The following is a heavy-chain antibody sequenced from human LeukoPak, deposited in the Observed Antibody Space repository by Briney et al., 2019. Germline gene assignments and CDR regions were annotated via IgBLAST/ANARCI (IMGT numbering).Heavy chain of an antibody. J-gene: IGHJ5*02. Sequence: PSETLSLTCAVYGGSFSGYYWSWIRQPPGKGLEWIGSIYHSGSTYYNPSLKSRVTMSIDTSKNQFSLNLISVTAADTAVYYCARDSGTTGEVKFDPWGQGTLVTVSS. CDR1: GGSFSGYY. CDR3: ARDSGTTGEVKFDP. D-gene: IGHD3-10*01. CDR2: IYHSGST. V-gene: IGHV4-34*11.